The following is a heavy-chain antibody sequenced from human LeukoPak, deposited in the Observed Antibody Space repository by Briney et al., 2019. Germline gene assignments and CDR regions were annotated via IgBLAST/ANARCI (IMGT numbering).Heavy chain of an antibody. D-gene: IGHD3-10*01. V-gene: IGHV3-23*01. Sequence: GGSLRLSCIASGFMFNTDSMNWARQAPGKGLEWVSSISSSGGSTYYADSVRGRFTISRDNSKNTLYLQMNSLRAEDTAIYYCAKDLVTGSLDYWGQGTLVTVSS. J-gene: IGHJ4*02. CDR2: ISSSGGST. CDR3: AKDLVTGSLDY. CDR1: GFMFNTDS.